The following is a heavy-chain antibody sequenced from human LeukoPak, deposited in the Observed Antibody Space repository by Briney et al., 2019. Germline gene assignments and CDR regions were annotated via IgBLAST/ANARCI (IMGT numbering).Heavy chain of an antibody. CDR2: ISYSQSA. CDR3: ARVGYGGYGVLDY. CDR1: RASITSNIYF. J-gene: IGHJ4*02. Sequence: SETLSLTCTVSRASITSNIYFWGWIRQSPGKGLEWIGTISYSQSAYYSTSLRSRVTISVDTSRSQFSLKLRSVTAADTAVYYCARVGYGGYGVLDYWGQGTLVTISS. D-gene: IGHD5-12*01. V-gene: IGHV4-39*07.